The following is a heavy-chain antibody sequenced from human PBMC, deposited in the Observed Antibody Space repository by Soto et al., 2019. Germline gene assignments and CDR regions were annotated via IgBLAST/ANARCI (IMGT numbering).Heavy chain of an antibody. J-gene: IGHJ4*02. CDR3: VRVGGSGCTIYV. V-gene: IGHV1-3*01. D-gene: IGHD2-15*01. CDR1: GYTFTAFA. Sequence: ASVKVSCKTSGYTFTAFAVHWVRQASGQRLEWMGWINVGNGDTKSSQNLQGRVTITRDTSASTVYMELSSLRSEDTAVYYCVRVGGSGCTIYVWGQGTLVTVSA. CDR2: INVGNGDT.